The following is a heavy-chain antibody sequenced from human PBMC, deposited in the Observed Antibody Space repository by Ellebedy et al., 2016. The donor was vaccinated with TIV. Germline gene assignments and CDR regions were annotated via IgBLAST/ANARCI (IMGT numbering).Heavy chain of an antibody. J-gene: IGHJ3*02. CDR2: INPNDDTK. Sequence: AASVKVSCKASGYSFSNYYMHWARQAPGQGLEWMGIINPNDDTKYYAQNFQGSVTVTRDTTTSTVYMELSSLGSEDTAVYYCARGRGYSYDVCNIWGQGTMVTVSS. CDR3: ARGRGYSYDVCNI. CDR1: GYSFSNYY. V-gene: IGHV1-46*01. D-gene: IGHD5-18*01.